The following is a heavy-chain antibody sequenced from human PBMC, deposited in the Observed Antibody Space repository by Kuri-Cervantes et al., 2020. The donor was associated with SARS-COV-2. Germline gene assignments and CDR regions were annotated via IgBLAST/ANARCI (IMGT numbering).Heavy chain of an antibody. Sequence: GGSLRLSCAASGFTFSSYAMHWVRQAPGKGLEYVSAISSNGGSTYYADSVKGRFTISRDNSKNTLYLQMSSLRAEDTAVYYCVKAPGGPDDYWGQGTLVTVSS. CDR1: GFTFSSYA. D-gene: IGHD3-10*01. J-gene: IGHJ4*02. CDR3: VKAPGGPDDY. CDR2: ISSNGGST. V-gene: IGHV3-64D*06.